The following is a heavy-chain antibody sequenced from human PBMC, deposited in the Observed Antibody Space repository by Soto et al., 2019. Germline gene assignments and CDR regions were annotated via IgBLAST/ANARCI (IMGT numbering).Heavy chain of an antibody. V-gene: IGHV4-31*03. Sequence: PSETLSLTCTVSGGSISSGGYYWSWIRQHPGKGLEWIGYIYYSGSTYYNPSLKSRVTISVDTSKNQFSLKLSSVTAADTAVYYCASGYCSGGSCYSGYWGQGTLVTVSS. CDR1: GGSISSGGYY. CDR2: IYYSGST. D-gene: IGHD2-15*01. CDR3: ASGYCSGGSCYSGY. J-gene: IGHJ4*02.